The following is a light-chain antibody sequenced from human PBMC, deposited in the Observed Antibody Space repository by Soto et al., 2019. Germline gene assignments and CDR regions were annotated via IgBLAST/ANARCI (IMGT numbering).Light chain of an antibody. Sequence: QSALTQPHSAYGTPGQRVTISCSGSSSNIGTSSVHWFQQLPGTAPKLLISTTNQRPSGVPERFSGSKSGTSASLAISGLQSDDQADYYCAAWDDSLNGHVFGTVTKVTV. J-gene: IGLJ1*01. CDR1: SSNIGTSS. CDR2: TTN. V-gene: IGLV1-44*01. CDR3: AAWDDSLNGHV.